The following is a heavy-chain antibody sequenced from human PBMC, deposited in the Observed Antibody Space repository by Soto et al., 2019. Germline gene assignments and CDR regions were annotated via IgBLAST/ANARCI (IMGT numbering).Heavy chain of an antibody. CDR1: GGTFSSYA. CDR3: AKRSIAAAGGRQSWFDP. D-gene: IGHD6-13*01. J-gene: IGHJ5*02. Sequence: QVQLVQSGVEVKKPGSSVKVSCKASGGTFSSYAISWVRQDPGQGLEWMGGIIPIFGTANYAQKFQGRVTIPADKSPSTAYMELSSLRSEDTAVYYCAKRSIAAAGGRQSWFDPWGQGTLVTVSS. V-gene: IGHV1-69*06. CDR2: IIPIFGTA.